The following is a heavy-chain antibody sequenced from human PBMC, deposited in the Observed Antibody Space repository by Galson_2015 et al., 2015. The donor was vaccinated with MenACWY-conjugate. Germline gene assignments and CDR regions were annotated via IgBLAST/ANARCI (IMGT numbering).Heavy chain of an antibody. J-gene: IGHJ6*02. CDR1: GFTFSSYA. CDR2: IWYDGSNK. Sequence: SLRLSCAASGFTFSSYAMHWVRQAPGKGLEWVAVIWYDGSNKYYADSVKGRFTISRDNSKSTLYLQMNSLRAEDTAVYYCAREGATMVRGATYYYGMDVWGQGTTVTVSS. CDR3: AREGATMVRGATYYYGMDV. V-gene: IGHV3-33*01. D-gene: IGHD3-10*01.